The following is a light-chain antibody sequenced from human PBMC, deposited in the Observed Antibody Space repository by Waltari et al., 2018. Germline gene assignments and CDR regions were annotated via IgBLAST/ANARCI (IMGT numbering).Light chain of an antibody. Sequence: LGCYPPKAGRHPRLLIFGASTRATCVPARFSVSGSGTDFTLTISTLQSEDFAVYSCQQYNDWPPAYTFGQGTKLEIK. V-gene: IGKV3-15*01. CDR3: QQYNDWPPAYT. J-gene: IGKJ2*01. CDR2: GAS.